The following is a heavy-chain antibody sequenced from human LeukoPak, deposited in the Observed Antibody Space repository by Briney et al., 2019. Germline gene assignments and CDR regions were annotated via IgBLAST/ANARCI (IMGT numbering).Heavy chain of an antibody. CDR3: ARDPLERRLDY. CDR2: IIPILGIA. D-gene: IGHD1-1*01. CDR1: GGTFSSYA. V-gene: IGHV1-69*04. Sequence: ASVKVSCKASGGTFSSYAISWVRQAPGQGLEWMGRIIPILGIANYAQKFQGRVTITADKSTSTAYMELSSLRSEDTAVYYCARDPLERRLDYWGQGTLVTVSS. J-gene: IGHJ4*02.